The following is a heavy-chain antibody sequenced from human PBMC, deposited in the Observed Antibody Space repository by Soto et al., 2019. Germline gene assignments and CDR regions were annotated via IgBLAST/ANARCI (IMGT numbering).Heavy chain of an antibody. Sequence: SETLSLTCTVSGGSISSYYWSWIRQPPGKGLEWIGYIYYSGSTNYNPSLKSRVTISVDTSKNQFSLKLSSVTAADTAVYYCARGSVVVDAPPLYWGQGTRVTVSS. J-gene: IGHJ4*02. V-gene: IGHV4-59*01. CDR1: GGSISSYY. D-gene: IGHD2-15*01. CDR2: IYYSGST. CDR3: ARGSVVVDAPPLY.